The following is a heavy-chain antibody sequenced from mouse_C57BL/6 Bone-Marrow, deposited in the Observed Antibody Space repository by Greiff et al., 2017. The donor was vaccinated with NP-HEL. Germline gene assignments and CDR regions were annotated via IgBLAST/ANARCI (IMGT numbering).Heavy chain of an antibody. CDR1: GYTFTSYG. V-gene: IGHV1-81*01. CDR2: IYPRSGNT. Sequence: LVESGAELARPGASVKLSCKASGYTFTSYGISWVKQRTGQGLEWIGEIYPRSGNTYYNEKFKGKATLTADKSSSTAYMELRSLTSEDSAVYFCARQDYYSNLYAMDYGGQGTSVSVSS. D-gene: IGHD2-5*01. J-gene: IGHJ4*01. CDR3: ARQDYYSNLYAMDY.